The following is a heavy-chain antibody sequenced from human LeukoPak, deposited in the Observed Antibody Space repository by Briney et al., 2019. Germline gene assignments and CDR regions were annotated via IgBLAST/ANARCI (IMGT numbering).Heavy chain of an antibody. J-gene: IGHJ4*02. D-gene: IGHD5-18*01. CDR3: ARGGDTPFDY. CDR1: GGSFSGYY. CDR2: INHSGST. Sequence: PSETPSLTCAVYGGSFSGYYWSWVRQPPGKGLEWIGEINHSGSTNYNPSLKSRVTISVDTSKSQFSLKLSSVTAADTAVYYCARGGDTPFDYWGQGTLVTVSS. V-gene: IGHV4-34*01.